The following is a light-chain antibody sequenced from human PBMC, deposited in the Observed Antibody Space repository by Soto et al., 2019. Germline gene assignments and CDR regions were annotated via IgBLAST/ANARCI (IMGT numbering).Light chain of an antibody. V-gene: IGKV1-5*01. Sequence: DIQMTQSPSNLSSSLGDSVTITCRASQSISSWLAWYQQKTGKAPKLLIYDDSSLESGVPSRFSGSGSGTEFTLTISRLQPDDFATYYCQKYNSYSWTCGQGTKVDIK. CDR3: QKYNSYSWT. CDR1: QSISSW. CDR2: DDS. J-gene: IGKJ1*01.